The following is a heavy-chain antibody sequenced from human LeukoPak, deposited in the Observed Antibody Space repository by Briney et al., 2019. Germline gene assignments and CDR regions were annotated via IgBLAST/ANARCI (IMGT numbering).Heavy chain of an antibody. J-gene: IGHJ6*02. CDR3: AKGVVAATNAAYYGMDV. Sequence: GGSLRLSCVASGFTFSNYGMHWVRQAPGKGLEWVAVISYDESDKYYADSVKGRFTISRDNSKNTLYLQMNSLRPEDTAVYYCAKGVVAATNAAYYGMDVWGQGTTVTVSS. D-gene: IGHD2-15*01. CDR2: ISYDESDK. V-gene: IGHV3-30*18. CDR1: GFTFSNYG.